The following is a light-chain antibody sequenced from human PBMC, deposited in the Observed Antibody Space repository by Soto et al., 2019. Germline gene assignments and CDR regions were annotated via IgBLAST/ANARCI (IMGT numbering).Light chain of an antibody. J-gene: IGKJ1*01. Sequence: EVVMTQSPATLSVSPGERVTLSCRASQRISSNLAWYQQRRGQAPRLLIYGASTRAPGIPARFSGSGSETEFTLTISSLQSEDFAVYYCQHYNNWPPWTFGQGTKVEIK. CDR3: QHYNNWPPWT. CDR1: QRISSN. CDR2: GAS. V-gene: IGKV3-15*01.